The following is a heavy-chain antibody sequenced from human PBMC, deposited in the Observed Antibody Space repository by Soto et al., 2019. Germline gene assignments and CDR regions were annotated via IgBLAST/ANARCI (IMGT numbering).Heavy chain of an antibody. CDR1: GFTLSNYA. CDR3: ARDGSVAGKRYFYGMDV. J-gene: IGHJ6*02. Sequence: EVQLVESGGGLVQPGESLRVSCAASGFTLSNYAMSWVRQAPGKGLEWLSYISSSGSVIYYADSVKGRFTVSRDYAKNSLFMQMNSLSDEDTAVYYCARDGSVAGKRYFYGMDVWGQGTMVTVSS. CDR2: ISSSGSVI. D-gene: IGHD6-19*01. V-gene: IGHV3-48*02.